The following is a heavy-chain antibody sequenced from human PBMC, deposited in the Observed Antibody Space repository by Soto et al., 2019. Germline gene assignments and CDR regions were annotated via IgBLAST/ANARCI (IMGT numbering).Heavy chain of an antibody. CDR1: GYSFTSYW. CDR2: TDPSDSYT. Sequence: GESLKISCKGSGYSFTSYWISWVRQMPGKGLEWMGRTDPSDSYTNYSPSFQGHVTISADKSISTAYLQWSSLKASDTAMYYCAAFRGYSGYGGPYYGMDVWGQGTTVTVSS. J-gene: IGHJ6*02. CDR3: AAFRGYSGYGGPYYGMDV. D-gene: IGHD5-12*01. V-gene: IGHV5-10-1*01.